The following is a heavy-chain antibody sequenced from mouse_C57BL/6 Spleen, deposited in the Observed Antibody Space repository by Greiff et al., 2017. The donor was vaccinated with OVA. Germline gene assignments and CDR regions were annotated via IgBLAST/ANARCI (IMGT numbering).Heavy chain of an antibody. CDR1: GYTFTSYW. CDR2: IDPSDSYT. CDR3: ARGENGVAY. J-gene: IGHJ3*01. V-gene: IGHV1-69*01. Sequence: VQLQQPGAELVMPGASVKLSCKASGYTFTSYWMHWVKQRPGQGLEWIGEIDPSDSYTNYNQKFKGKSTLTVDKSSSTAYMQLSSLTSEDSAVYYCARGENGVAYWGQGTLVTVSA.